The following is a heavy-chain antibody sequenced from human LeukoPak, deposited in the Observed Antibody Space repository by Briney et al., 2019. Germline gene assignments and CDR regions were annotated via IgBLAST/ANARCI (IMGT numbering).Heavy chain of an antibody. Sequence: PGGSLRLSCAASGFTFSSYSMNWVRQAPGKGLEWVSSISSISSYIYYADSVKGRFTVSRDNAKNSLYLQMDSLRAEDTAVYYCARDPSGTYYPLVSGALDIWGQGTMVTVSS. CDR3: ARDPSGTYYPLVSGALDI. CDR1: GFTFSSYS. J-gene: IGHJ3*02. D-gene: IGHD1-26*01. V-gene: IGHV3-21*01. CDR2: ISSISSYI.